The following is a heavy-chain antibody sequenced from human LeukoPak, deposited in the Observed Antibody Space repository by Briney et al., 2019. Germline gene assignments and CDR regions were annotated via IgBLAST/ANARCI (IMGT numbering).Heavy chain of an antibody. D-gene: IGHD1-26*01. J-gene: IGHJ4*02. CDR2: INDDETST. Sequence: GGSLRLSCAASGFSFSTYWMHWVRQAPGKGLVFVSRINDDETSTTYADSVKGRFTISRDNAKNTLYLQMNSLRAEDTAVYYCARPGSGSYYVDWGQGTLVTVSS. V-gene: IGHV3-74*03. CDR3: ARPGSGSYYVD. CDR1: GFSFSTYW.